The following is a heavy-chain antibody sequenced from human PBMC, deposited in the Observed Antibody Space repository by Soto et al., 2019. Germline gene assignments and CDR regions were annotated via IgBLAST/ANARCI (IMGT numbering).Heavy chain of an antibody. J-gene: IGHJ4*02. CDR2: IWYDGSNK. CDR3: ARGYSGYDNYFDY. D-gene: IGHD5-12*01. Sequence: QVQLVESGGGVVQPARSLRLSCAASGFTFSSYGMHWVRQAPGKGLEWVAVIWYDGSNKYYADSVKGRFTISRDNSKNTLYLQMNSLRAADTAVYYCARGYSGYDNYFDYWGQGTLVTVSS. CDR1: GFTFSSYG. V-gene: IGHV3-33*01.